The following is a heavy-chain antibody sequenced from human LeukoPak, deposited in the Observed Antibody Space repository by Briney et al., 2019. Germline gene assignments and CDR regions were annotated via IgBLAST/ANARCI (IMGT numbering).Heavy chain of an antibody. V-gene: IGHV5-51*01. CDR1: GYSFTTYW. J-gene: IGHJ4*02. D-gene: IGHD6-13*01. Sequence: GESLKISCKGSGYSFTTYWIGWVRQMPGKGLEWMGIIYPGDSDTRYGPSFQGQVTISTDKSISTAYLQWSSLKASDTAMYYCARANPQQLVPDYWGQGTLVTVSS. CDR3: ARANPQQLVPDY. CDR2: IYPGDSDT.